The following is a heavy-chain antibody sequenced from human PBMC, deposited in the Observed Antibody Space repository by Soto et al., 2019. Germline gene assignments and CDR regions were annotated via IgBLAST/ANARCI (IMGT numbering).Heavy chain of an antibody. CDR3: ARQGLDYDILTGYYPPNWFDP. CDR2: IYPGDSDT. J-gene: IGHJ5*02. CDR1: GYSFTSYW. D-gene: IGHD3-9*01. V-gene: IGHV5-51*01. Sequence: GESLKISCKGSGYSFTSYWIGWVRQMPGKGLEWMGIIYPGDSDTRYSPSFQGQVTISADKSISTAYLQWSSLKASDTAMYYCARQGLDYDILTGYYPPNWFDPWGQGTLLTVSS.